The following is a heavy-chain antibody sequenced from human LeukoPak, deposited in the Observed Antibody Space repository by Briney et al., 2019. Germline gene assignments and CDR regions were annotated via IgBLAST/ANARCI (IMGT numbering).Heavy chain of an antibody. CDR1: GGSVSSGSYY. V-gene: IGHV4-61*01. CDR3: ARGSNWSGYYWSAFDI. CDR2: IYYSGST. Sequence: SETLSLTCTVSGGSVSSGSYYWSWIRQPPGKGLGWIGYIYYSGSTNYNPSLKSRVTISVDTSKNQFSLKLSSVTAADTAVYYCARGSNWSGYYWSAFDIWGQGTMVTVSS. D-gene: IGHD3-3*01. J-gene: IGHJ3*02.